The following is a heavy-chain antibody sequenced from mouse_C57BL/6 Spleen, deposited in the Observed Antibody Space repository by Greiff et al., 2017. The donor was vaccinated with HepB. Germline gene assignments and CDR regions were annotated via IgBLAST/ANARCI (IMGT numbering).Heavy chain of an antibody. CDR1: GYSFTGYY. J-gene: IGHJ4*01. CDR2: INPSTGGT. Sequence: EVKLVESGPELVKPGASVKISCKASGYSFTGYYMHWVKQSSEKSLEWIGEINPSTGGTSYNQKFKGKATLTVDKSSSTAYMQLKSLTSEDSAVYYCARNDYYGSGDYWGQGTSVTVSS. CDR3: ARNDYYGSGDY. V-gene: IGHV1-43*01. D-gene: IGHD1-1*01.